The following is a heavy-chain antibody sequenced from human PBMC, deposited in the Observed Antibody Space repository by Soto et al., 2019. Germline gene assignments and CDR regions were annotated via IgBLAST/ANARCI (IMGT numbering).Heavy chain of an antibody. J-gene: IGHJ3*02. Sequence: ASVKVSCKASGYTFTSYGISWVRQAPGQGLEWMGWISAYNGNTNYAQKLQGRVNMTTDTSTSTAYMELRSLRSDDTAVYYCARECYYGSSGYVNPDAFDIWGQGTMVTVSS. D-gene: IGHD3-22*01. V-gene: IGHV1-18*04. CDR3: ARECYYGSSGYVNPDAFDI. CDR2: ISAYNGNT. CDR1: GYTFTSYG.